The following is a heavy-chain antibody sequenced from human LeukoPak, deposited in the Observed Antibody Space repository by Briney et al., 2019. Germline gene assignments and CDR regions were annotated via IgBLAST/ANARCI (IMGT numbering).Heavy chain of an antibody. Sequence: SETLSLTCTVSGGSISSYYWSWIRQTPGKGLEWIGYIYYSGSTNYNPSLKSRVTISVDTSKNQFSLKLSSVTAADTAVYYCARDTVGATPYYYYYYMDVWGKGTTVTVSS. J-gene: IGHJ6*03. V-gene: IGHV4-59*01. CDR1: GGSISSYY. D-gene: IGHD1-26*01. CDR3: ARDTVGATPYYYYYYMDV. CDR2: IYYSGST.